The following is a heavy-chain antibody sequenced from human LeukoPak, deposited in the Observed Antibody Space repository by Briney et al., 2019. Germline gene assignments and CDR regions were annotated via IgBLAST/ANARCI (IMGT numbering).Heavy chain of an antibody. V-gene: IGHV1-69*04. D-gene: IGHD2-21*02. CDR1: GGTFSSYA. CDR3: AREIVVVTAIRHESYYYGMDV. CDR2: IIPILGIA. J-gene: IGHJ6*02. Sequence: SVMVSCKASGGTFSSYAISWVRQAPGQGLEWMGRIIPILGIANYAQKFQGRVTITADKSTSTAYMELSSLRSEDTAVYYCAREIVVVTAIRHESYYYGMDVWGQGTTVTVSS.